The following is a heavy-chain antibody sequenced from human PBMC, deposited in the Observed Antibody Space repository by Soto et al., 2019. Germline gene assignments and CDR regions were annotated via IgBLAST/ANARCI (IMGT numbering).Heavy chain of an antibody. CDR3: AKERGGGYSSSWYYYYYGMDV. CDR1: GFTFSSYG. D-gene: IGHD6-13*01. Sequence: PGGSLRLSCAASGFTFSSYGMHWVRQAPGKGLEWVAVISYDGSNKYYADSVKGRFTISRDNSKNTLYLQMNSLRAEDTAVDYCAKERGGGYSSSWYYYYYGMDVWGQGTTVTVSS. J-gene: IGHJ6*02. V-gene: IGHV3-30*18. CDR2: ISYDGSNK.